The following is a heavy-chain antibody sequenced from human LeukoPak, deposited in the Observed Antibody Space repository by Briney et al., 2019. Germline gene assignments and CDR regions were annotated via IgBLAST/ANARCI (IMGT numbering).Heavy chain of an antibody. CDR1: GDSVSSGSYY. V-gene: IGHV4-61*01. CDR2: IYYSGST. J-gene: IGHJ6*02. D-gene: IGHD5-12*01. CDR3: ARDERGYSGYGYYYYGMDV. Sequence: SETLPLTCTVSGDSVSSGSYYWSWIRQPPGKGLEWIGYIYYSGSTNYNPSLKSRVTISVDTSKNQFSLKLSSVTAADTAVYYCARDERGYSGYGYYYYGMDVWGQGTTVTVSS.